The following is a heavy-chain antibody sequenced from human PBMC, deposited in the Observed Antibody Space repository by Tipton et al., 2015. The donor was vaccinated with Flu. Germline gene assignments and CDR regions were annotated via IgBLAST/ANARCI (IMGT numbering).Heavy chain of an antibody. V-gene: IGHV3-15*01. Sequence: SLRLSCAASGFTFSNAWMSWVRQAPGKGLEWVGRIKSKTDGGATDYAAPVKGRFTISRDDSKNTLYLQMNSLKTEDTAVYYCTTDRYDSSGYGDWGQGTLVTVSS. D-gene: IGHD3-22*01. J-gene: IGHJ4*02. CDR1: GFTFSNAW. CDR2: IKSKTDGGAT. CDR3: TTDRYDSSGYGD.